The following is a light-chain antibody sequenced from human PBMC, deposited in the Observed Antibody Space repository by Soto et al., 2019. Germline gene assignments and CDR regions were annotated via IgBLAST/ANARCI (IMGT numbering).Light chain of an antibody. CDR1: QSISSW. V-gene: IGKV1-5*01. CDR3: QQYNSYSSFT. Sequence: IQMTQSPSTLSASVGDRVTITCRASQSISSWLAWYQKKPGKAPKVLIYDASSLESGVPSRFSGSGSGTEFTLTISSLQPDDFATYYCQQYNSYSSFTFGQGTKLEIK. CDR2: DAS. J-gene: IGKJ2*01.